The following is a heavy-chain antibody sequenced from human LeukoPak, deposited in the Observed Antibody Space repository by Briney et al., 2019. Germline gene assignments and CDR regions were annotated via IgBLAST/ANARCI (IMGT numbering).Heavy chain of an antibody. CDR1: GFTVSSNY. Sequence: GGSLRLSCAASGFTVSSNYMSWVRQAPGKGLEWVSVIYSGGSPYYADSVKGRFTISRDNSKNTLYLQMDSLRAEDTAVYYCAREWQRTFDYWGQGTLVTVSS. CDR2: IYSGGSP. V-gene: IGHV3-66*01. CDR3: AREWQRTFDY. J-gene: IGHJ4*02. D-gene: IGHD6-25*01.